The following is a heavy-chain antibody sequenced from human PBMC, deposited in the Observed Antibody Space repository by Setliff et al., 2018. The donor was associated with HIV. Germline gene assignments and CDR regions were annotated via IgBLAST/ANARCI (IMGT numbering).Heavy chain of an antibody. CDR2: IYSDATT. D-gene: IGHD1-20*01. CDR1: GFTVSSNY. V-gene: IGHV3-53*01. Sequence: PGGSLRLSCAASGFTVSSNYMHWVRQAPGKGLEWVSVIYSDATTYFADSVKGRFTISRDNAKNSLFLQMNNLTVDDTGLYFCARDLWGTYNGYLHYWGRGTLVTVSS. CDR3: ARDLWGTYNGYLHY. J-gene: IGHJ4*02.